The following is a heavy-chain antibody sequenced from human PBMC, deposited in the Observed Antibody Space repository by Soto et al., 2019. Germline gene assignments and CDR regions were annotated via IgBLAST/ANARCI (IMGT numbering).Heavy chain of an antibody. CDR2: ISSSSSTI. CDR3: ARDMHDSSGIAFDY. Sequence: EVQLVESGGGLVQPGGSLRLSCAASGFSFSRYSMNWVRKAPGKGLEWVSYISSSSSTIYYADSVKGRFTISRDNAKNSLYLQMNSLRDEDTAVYYCARDMHDSSGIAFDYWGQGTLVTVSS. CDR1: GFSFSRYS. J-gene: IGHJ4*02. D-gene: IGHD3-22*01. V-gene: IGHV3-48*02.